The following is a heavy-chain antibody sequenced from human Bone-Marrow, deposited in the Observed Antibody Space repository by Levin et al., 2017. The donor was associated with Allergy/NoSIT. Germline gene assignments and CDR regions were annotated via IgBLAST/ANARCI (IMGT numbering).Heavy chain of an antibody. CDR2: ISWNSNSI. CDR3: AKGPSEDYCDS. J-gene: IGHJ4*02. V-gene: IGHV3-9*01. CDR1: GFTFDDYV. Sequence: GGSLRLSCAASGFTFDDYVMHWVRQAPGKGLEWVSGISWNSNSIAYADSVKGRFTISRDNDKNCLYLQMSSLRAEDTAMYYCAKGPSEDYCDSWGKGTLVTVSS.